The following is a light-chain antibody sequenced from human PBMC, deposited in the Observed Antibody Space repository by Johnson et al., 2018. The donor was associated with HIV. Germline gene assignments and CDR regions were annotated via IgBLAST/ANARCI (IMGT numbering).Light chain of an antibody. CDR3: GTWDSSLSAYV. CDR1: SSNIGNNY. CDR2: ENK. Sequence: QSVLTQPPSVSAAPGQKVTISCSGSSSNIGNNYVSWYQQVPGTAPKLLIYENKKRPSGIADRFSASKSGTSATLGITGLQTGDEADYYCGTWDSSLSAYVFGTGTKVTVL. J-gene: IGLJ1*01. V-gene: IGLV1-51*02.